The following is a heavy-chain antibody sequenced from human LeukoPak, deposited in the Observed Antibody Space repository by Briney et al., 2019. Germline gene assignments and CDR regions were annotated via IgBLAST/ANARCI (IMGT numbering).Heavy chain of an antibody. CDR3: ARVSRSVAAGAY. D-gene: IGHD2-15*01. V-gene: IGHV3-7*01. CDR1: GLTFSSYW. CDR2: IKQDGSEK. J-gene: IGHJ4*02. Sequence: GGSLRLSCVASGLTFSSYWMTWVRQAPGKGLEWVANIKQDGSEKYYVDSVKGRFTISRDNAKNSLYLQMNSLRAEDTAVCYCARVSRSVAAGAYWGQGTLVTVSS.